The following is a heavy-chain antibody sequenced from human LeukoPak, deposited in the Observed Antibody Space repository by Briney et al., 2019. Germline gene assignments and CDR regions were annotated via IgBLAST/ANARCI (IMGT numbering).Heavy chain of an antibody. J-gene: IGHJ4*02. D-gene: IGHD5-24*01. CDR2: IYPGDSDT. V-gene: IGHV5-51*01. CDR3: ARQASSDGYGDYSGY. CDR1: GYSFTNYW. Sequence: GESLKVSCKGSGYSFTNYWIGWVRQMPGKGLEWMGIIYPGDSDTRYSPSFQGQVTISADKSISTAYLQWSSLKASDTAMYYCARQASSDGYGDYSGYWGQGTLVTVSS.